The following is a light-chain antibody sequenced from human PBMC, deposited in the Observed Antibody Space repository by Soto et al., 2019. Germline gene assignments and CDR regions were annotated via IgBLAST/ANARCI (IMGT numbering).Light chain of an antibody. V-gene: IGKV3-11*01. Sequence: EIVLSQSPSTLALPPGERATLSCSASQSVGSSLAWYQQKPGQAPRLLIYDASNRATGIPARFSGSGSGTDFTLTISSLEPEDFAVYYCQQRSNWLPNTFGQGTRLEIK. CDR1: QSVGSS. CDR2: DAS. CDR3: QQRSNWLPNT. J-gene: IGKJ5*01.